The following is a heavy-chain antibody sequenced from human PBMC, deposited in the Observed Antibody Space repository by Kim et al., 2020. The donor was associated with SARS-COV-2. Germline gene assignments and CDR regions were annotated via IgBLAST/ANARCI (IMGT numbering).Heavy chain of an antibody. D-gene: IGHD2-8*01. V-gene: IGHV1-3*01. CDR3: ARDRNGPDY. CDR2: INAGTGNT. CDR1: GYTFTDYA. Sequence: ASVKVSCKASGYTFTDYALHWVRQAPGHSLEWIGWINAGTGNTKYPPTLQGRVTITRDSSATTAYMELSSLKSEDTAIYYCARDRNGPDYWGQGARVTVSS. J-gene: IGHJ4*02.